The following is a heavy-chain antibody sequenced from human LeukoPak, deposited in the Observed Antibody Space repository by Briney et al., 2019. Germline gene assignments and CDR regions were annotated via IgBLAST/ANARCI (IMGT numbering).Heavy chain of an antibody. J-gene: IGHJ4*02. CDR3: ARGITFGPYYFDY. V-gene: IGHV3-11*01. D-gene: IGHD3-16*01. Sequence: PGGSLRLSCAASEFSVGSNYMTWVRQAPGKGLEWVSYISSSGSTIYYADSVKGRFTISRDNAKNSLYLQMNSLRAEDTAVYYCARGITFGPYYFDYWGQGTLVTVSS. CDR1: EFSVGSNY. CDR2: ISSSGSTI.